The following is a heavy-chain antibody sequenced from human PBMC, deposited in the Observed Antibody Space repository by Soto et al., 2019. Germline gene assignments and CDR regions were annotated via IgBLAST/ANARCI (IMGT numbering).Heavy chain of an antibody. V-gene: IGHV1-69*01. CDR1: GGTFSSYA. Sequence: QVQLMQSGAEVKKPGSSVKVSCKASGGTFSSYAISWVRQAPGQGLEWMGGIIPISDTTNYAQKFQGRVTITADESTSTAYMELSSLSSEDTAVYYCARSQGSSTSLEIYYYYYYGMDVWGQGTTVTVSS. CDR3: ARSQGSSTSLEIYYYYYYGMDV. D-gene: IGHD2-2*01. CDR2: IIPISDTT. J-gene: IGHJ6*02.